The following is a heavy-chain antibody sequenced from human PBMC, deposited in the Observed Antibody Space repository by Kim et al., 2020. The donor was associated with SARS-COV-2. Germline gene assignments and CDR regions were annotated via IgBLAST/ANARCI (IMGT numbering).Heavy chain of an antibody. CDR3: ATYYGSGSYSPDAFDI. CDR1: WFTVSSNY. D-gene: IGHD3-10*01. Sequence: GGSLRLSCAASWFTVSSNYMSWVRQAPGKGLEWVSVIYSGGSTYYADSVKGRFTISRDNSKNTLYLQMNSLRAEDTAVYYCATYYGSGSYSPDAFDIWGQGTMVTVSS. CDR2: IYSGGST. J-gene: IGHJ3*02. V-gene: IGHV3-53*01.